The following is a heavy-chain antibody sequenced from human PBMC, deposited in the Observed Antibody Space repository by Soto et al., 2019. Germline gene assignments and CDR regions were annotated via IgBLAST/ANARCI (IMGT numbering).Heavy chain of an antibody. CDR3: ARQGCSGGSCYPGWFDP. CDR2: IYYSGST. J-gene: IGHJ5*02. V-gene: IGHV4-39*01. D-gene: IGHD2-15*01. CDR1: GGSISSSSYY. Sequence: QLQLQESGPGLVKPSETLSLTCTVSGGSISSSSYYWGWIRQPPGKGREWIGSIYYSGSTYYNPSLQSRVTISVDTSKNQFSLKLSSVTAADTAVYYCARQGCSGGSCYPGWFDPWGQGTLVTVSS.